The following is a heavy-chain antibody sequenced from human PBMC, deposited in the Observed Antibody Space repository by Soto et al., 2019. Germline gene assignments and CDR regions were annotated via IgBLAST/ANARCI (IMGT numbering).Heavy chain of an antibody. Sequence: SGPTLVNPTQTLTLTCTFFGFSHSTSGVGVSWIRQPPGKALERLALIYWNDEKRYSPTLKSRLTITKDNPKNQVVLTMTNMYPADTATYYCAPRRSYYDVRFYYFRLDRWGKRTLFPVSS. CDR2: IYWNDEK. J-gene: IGHJ4*01. V-gene: IGHV2-5*01. CDR1: GFSHSTSGVG. CDR3: APRRSYYDVRFYYFRLDR. D-gene: IGHD3-22*01.